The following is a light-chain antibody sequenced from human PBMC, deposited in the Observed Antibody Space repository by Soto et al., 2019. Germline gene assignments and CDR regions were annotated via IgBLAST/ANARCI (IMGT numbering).Light chain of an antibody. CDR2: GAS. J-gene: IGKJ4*01. Sequence: EIVMTQSPLTLSVSPGERATLSCRASQNININLAWYQQRPGQAPRVLIYGASSRASGIPDRFSGSGSGTDFTLTINRLEPDDFAFYYCQQYKEWSPLTFGGGTRVEIK. CDR3: QQYKEWSPLT. V-gene: IGKV3D-15*01. CDR1: QNININ.